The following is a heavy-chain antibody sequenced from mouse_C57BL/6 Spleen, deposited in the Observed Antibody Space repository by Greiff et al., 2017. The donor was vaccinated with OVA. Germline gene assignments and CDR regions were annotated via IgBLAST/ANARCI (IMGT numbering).Heavy chain of an antibody. D-gene: IGHD2-1*01. V-gene: IGHV5-6*01. J-gene: IGHJ1*03. CDR3: ARREGGNTYFDV. Sequence: EVQVVESGGDLVKPGGSLKLSCAASGFTFSSYGMSWVRQTPDKRLEWVATISSGGSYTYYPDSVKGRFTISRDNAKNTLYLQMSSLKSEDTAMYYCARREGGNTYFDVWGTGTTVTVSS. CDR1: GFTFSSYG. CDR2: ISSGGSYT.